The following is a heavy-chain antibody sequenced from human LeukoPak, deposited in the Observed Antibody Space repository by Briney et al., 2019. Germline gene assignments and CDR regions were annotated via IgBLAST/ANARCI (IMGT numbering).Heavy chain of an antibody. J-gene: IGHJ4*02. V-gene: IGHV3-48*01. CDR3: AREASGHFDY. Sequence: PGGSLRLSCAASGFTFSSYSMNWVRQAPGKGLEWVSYISSSSSTIYYADSVKRRFTISRDNAKNSLYLQMNSLRAEDTAVYYCAREASGHFDYWGQGTLVTVSS. CDR2: ISSSSSTI. CDR1: GFTFSSYS. D-gene: IGHD2-15*01.